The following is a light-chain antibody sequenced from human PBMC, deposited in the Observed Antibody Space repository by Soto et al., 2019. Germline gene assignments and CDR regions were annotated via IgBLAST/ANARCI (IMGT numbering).Light chain of an antibody. CDR3: QHRSNWPRLT. V-gene: IGKV3-11*01. J-gene: IGKJ4*01. CDR1: QSVSSY. CDR2: DAS. Sequence: EIMLTQSPVTLSLSPGERATLSCRASQSVSSYLAWYQQKPGQAPRLLIYDASNRATGVPARFSGSGSGTDFTLTISNLGPEDFAVYYCQHRSNWPRLTFGGGTKVEIK.